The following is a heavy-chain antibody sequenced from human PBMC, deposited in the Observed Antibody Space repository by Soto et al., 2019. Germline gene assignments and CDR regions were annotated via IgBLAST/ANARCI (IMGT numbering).Heavy chain of an antibody. V-gene: IGHV1-3*01. CDR2: INGGNGNT. CDR3: ARSGYSSGWYHWYFDF. J-gene: IGHJ2*01. CDR1: GYIFTNYA. Sequence: QVQLVQSGAEVKKPGASVKVSCKASGYIFTNYAIHWVRQAPGQRLECMGWINGGNGNTKYSQKFQGRGTITRDTSARTGYMDLSSLRSEDTAVYYCARSGYSSGWYHWYFDFWGRGTLVTVSS. D-gene: IGHD6-19*01.